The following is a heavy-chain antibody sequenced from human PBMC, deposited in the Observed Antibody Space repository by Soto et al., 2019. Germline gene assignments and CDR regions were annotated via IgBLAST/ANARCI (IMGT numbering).Heavy chain of an antibody. CDR2: IIPIFGTA. CDR1: GYTLTELS. CDR3: ARGLYSSSWYGSNWFDP. J-gene: IGHJ5*02. D-gene: IGHD6-13*01. Sequence: SVKVSCKVSGYTLTELSMHWVRQAPGKGLEWMGGIIPIFGTANYAQKFQGRVTITADESTSTAYMELSSLRSEDTAVYYCARGLYSSSWYGSNWFDPWGQGTLVTVSS. V-gene: IGHV1-69*13.